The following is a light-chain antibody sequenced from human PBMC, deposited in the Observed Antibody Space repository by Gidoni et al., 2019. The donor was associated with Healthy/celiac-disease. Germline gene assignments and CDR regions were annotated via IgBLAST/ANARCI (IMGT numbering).Light chain of an antibody. V-gene: IGLV3-21*02. J-gene: IGLJ2*01. CDR1: NIGSKR. Sequence: SYVLTQPPSVSVPPGQTARMTCGGNNIGSKRLHWYQQKPGPAPVLVVYDDSDRRSGIPERFSGSNSGNTATLTISRFEAGDEADYYGQVWDSSSDHVVFGGGTKLTVL. CDR2: DDS. CDR3: QVWDSSSDHVV.